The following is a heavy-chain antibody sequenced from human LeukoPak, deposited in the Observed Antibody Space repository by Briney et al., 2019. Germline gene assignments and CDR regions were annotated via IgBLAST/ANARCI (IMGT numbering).Heavy chain of an antibody. CDR1: GYSFTSHY. CDR3: ARGTVTTLPSWFDP. J-gene: IGHJ5*02. D-gene: IGHD4-11*01. V-gene: IGHV1-18*04. CDR2: ISAYNGNT. Sequence: ASVKVSCKASGYSFTSHYMHWVRQAPGEGLEWTGWISAYNGNTNYAQKLQGRVTMTTDTFTSTAYMELRSLRSDDTAVYYCARGTVTTLPSWFDPWGQGTLVTVSS.